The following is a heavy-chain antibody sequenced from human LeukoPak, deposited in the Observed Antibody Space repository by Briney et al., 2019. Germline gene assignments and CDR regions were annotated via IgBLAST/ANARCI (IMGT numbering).Heavy chain of an antibody. D-gene: IGHD2-15*01. CDR1: GGTFSSYA. CDR3: ASGTLGYCSGGSCPGHYYYYGMDV. CDR2: IIPIFGTA. V-gene: IGHV1-69*13. J-gene: IGHJ6*02. Sequence: SVKVSCKASGGTFSSYAISWVRQAPGQGLEWMGGIIPIFGTANYAQKFQGRVTITADESPSTAYMELSSLRSEDTAVYYCASGTLGYCSGGSCPGHYYYYGMDVWGQGTTVTVSS.